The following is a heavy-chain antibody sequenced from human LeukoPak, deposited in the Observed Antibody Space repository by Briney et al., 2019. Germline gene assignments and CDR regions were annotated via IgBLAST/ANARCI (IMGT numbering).Heavy chain of an antibody. V-gene: IGHV3-48*01. CDR2: ISSSSTTI. CDR1: GFTFSSYS. D-gene: IGHD3-22*01. J-gene: IGHJ4*02. Sequence: PGGSLRLSCAASGFTFSSYSMTWVRQAPGKGLDWLSYISSSSTTIYYADSVKGRFTISRDNAKNSLYLQMNSLRAGDTALYYCAGDEYYDSSGYTSWGQGALVTVSS. CDR3: AGDEYYDSSGYTS.